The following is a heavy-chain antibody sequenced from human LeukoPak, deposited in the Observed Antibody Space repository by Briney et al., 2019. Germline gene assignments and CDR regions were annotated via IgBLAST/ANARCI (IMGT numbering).Heavy chain of an antibody. CDR1: GDSVSSNSAA. J-gene: IGHJ3*02. CDR2: TYYRSKWYN. D-gene: IGHD6-19*01. Sequence: SQTLPLTCAISGDSVSSNSAAWNWIRQSPSRGLEWLGRTYYRSKWYNDYAVSVKSRITINPDTSKNQFSLQLNSVTPEDTAVYYCARQKAVAGTHAFDIWGQGTMVTVSS. V-gene: IGHV6-1*01. CDR3: ARQKAVAGTHAFDI.